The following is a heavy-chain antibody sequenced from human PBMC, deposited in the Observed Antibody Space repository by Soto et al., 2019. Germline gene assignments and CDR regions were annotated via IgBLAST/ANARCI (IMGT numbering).Heavy chain of an antibody. J-gene: IGHJ5*02. CDR1: GYTLTELS. V-gene: IGHV1-24*01. CDR3: ARHWNYDKDWFDP. CDR2: FDPEDGET. Sequence: VASVKVSCKVSGYTLTELSMHWVRQAPGKGLEWMGGFDPEDGETIYAQKFQGRVTMTEDTSTDTSKNQFSLKLYSVTAADTAVYYCARHWNYDKDWFDPWGQGTLVTVSS. D-gene: IGHD1-7*01.